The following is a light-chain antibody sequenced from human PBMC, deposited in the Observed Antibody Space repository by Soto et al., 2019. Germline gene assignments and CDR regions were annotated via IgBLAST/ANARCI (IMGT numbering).Light chain of an antibody. CDR1: QGISNY. V-gene: IGKV1-27*01. CDR2: AAS. J-gene: IGKJ3*01. CDR3: QKYNSAPFT. Sequence: DIQMTQSPSSLSASVGDRVTITCRASQGISNYLAWYQQKPGKVPKLLIYAASTLQSGVPSRSSGSGSGTDFTLTIRSLQPEDVATYYGQKYNSAPFTFGRGTKVDIK.